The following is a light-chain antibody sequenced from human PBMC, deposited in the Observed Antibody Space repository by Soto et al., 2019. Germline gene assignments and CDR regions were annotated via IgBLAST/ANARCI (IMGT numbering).Light chain of an antibody. V-gene: IGLV2-11*01. J-gene: IGLJ1*01. CDR2: DVN. CDR1: SSDVGGHNH. Sequence: QSALTQPRSVSGSPGQSVTVSCTGTSSDVGGHNHVSWYQQHPGKAPKLMISDVNKRPSGVPDRFSGSKSGNTASLTISGLQAEDEADYYCCSFAGRIFVFGTGTKVTVL. CDR3: CSFAGRIFV.